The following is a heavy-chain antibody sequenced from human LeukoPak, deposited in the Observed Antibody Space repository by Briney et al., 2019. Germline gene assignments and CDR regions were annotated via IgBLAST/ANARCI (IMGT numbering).Heavy chain of an antibody. CDR2: IYYSGST. D-gene: IGHD3-10*01. CDR1: GGSISSYY. Sequence: SETLSLTCTVSGGSISSYYWSWLRQPPGKGLEWIGYIYYSGSTNYNPSLKSRVTISVDTSKNQFSLKLSSVTAADTAVYYCASLHGYGSGRPWGQGTLVTVSS. CDR3: ASLHGYGSGRP. J-gene: IGHJ5*02. V-gene: IGHV4-59*08.